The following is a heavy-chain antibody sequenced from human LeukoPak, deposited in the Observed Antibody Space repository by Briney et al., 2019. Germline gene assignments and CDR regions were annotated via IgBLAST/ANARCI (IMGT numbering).Heavy chain of an antibody. V-gene: IGHV3-48*03. Sequence: GGSLRLSCAASGFTFSSYEMNWVRQAPGKGLEWVSYISDSGRTVYNADSVKGRFTISRDSAKDSLYLRMNSLRAEDTAVYYCVRDHSGWSLDPWGQGTLVTVSS. D-gene: IGHD6-19*01. CDR2: ISDSGRTV. CDR3: VRDHSGWSLDP. CDR1: GFTFSSYE. J-gene: IGHJ5*02.